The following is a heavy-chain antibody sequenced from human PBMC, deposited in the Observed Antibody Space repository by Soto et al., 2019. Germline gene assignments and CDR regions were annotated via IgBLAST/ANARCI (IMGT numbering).Heavy chain of an antibody. CDR3: ARDYFDSSDYTTNWFDP. CDR2: INHSGST. V-gene: IGHV4-34*01. D-gene: IGHD3-22*01. J-gene: IGHJ5*02. Sequence: SETLSLTCAVYGGSFSGYYWSWIRQPPGKGLEWIGEINHSGSTNYNPSLKSRVTISVDTSKNQFSLKLSSVTAADTALYCCARDYFDSSDYTTNWFDPWGQGTLVTV. CDR1: GGSFSGYY.